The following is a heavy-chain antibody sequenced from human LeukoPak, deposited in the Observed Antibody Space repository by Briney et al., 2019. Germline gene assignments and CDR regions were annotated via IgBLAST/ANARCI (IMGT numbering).Heavy chain of an antibody. Sequence: NPSETLSLTCAVYGGSFSGYYWSWIRQPPGKGLEWIGEINHSGSTNYNPSLKSRVTISVDTSKNQFSLKLSSVTAADTAVYYCARGLLDYWGQGTLVTVSS. CDR1: GGSFSGYY. CDR3: ARGLLDY. J-gene: IGHJ4*02. V-gene: IGHV4-34*01. CDR2: INHSGST.